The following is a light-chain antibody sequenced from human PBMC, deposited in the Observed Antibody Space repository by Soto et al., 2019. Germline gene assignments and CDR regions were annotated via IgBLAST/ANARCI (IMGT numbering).Light chain of an antibody. J-gene: IGKJ1*01. CDR2: WES. Sequence: DLFMTQSPDSLAVSLAARATSNCKSSQSVLCSSNNKNYLAWFQQKQGQPPKLLIYWESIRESGVPDRFSGSGSGTDFTLTISGLQAEDVAVYYCQQYYSTLWTFGQGTKVDIK. CDR1: QSVLCSSNNKNY. CDR3: QQYYSTLWT. V-gene: IGKV4-1*01.